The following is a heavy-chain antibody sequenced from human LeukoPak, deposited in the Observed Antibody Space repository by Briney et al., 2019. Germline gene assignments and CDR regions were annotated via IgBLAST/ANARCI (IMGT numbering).Heavy chain of an antibody. CDR3: TSALRGRWLPDY. Sequence: PGGSLRLSCSASGFTVSSNYMTWVRQAPGKGLEWVGFIRSKAYGGTTEYAASVKGRFTISRDDSKSIAYLQMNSLKTEDTAVYYCTSALRGRWLPDYWGQGTLVTVSS. CDR2: IRSKAYGGTT. J-gene: IGHJ4*02. D-gene: IGHD5-24*01. CDR1: GFTVSSNY. V-gene: IGHV3-49*04.